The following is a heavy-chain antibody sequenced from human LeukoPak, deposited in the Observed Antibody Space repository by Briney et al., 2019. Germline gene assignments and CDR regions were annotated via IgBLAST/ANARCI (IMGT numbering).Heavy chain of an antibody. Sequence: GASVKVSCKASGYTFTGYYMHWVRQAPGQELEWMAWINPNSGGTYYAQNFHDRITMTRDTSISTAYMELSRLRSDDTAIYYCARANALYCSSTSCPFDYWGQGTLVTVSS. CDR3: ARANALYCSSTSCPFDY. D-gene: IGHD2-2*01. V-gene: IGHV1-2*02. CDR2: INPNSGGT. J-gene: IGHJ4*02. CDR1: GYTFTGYY.